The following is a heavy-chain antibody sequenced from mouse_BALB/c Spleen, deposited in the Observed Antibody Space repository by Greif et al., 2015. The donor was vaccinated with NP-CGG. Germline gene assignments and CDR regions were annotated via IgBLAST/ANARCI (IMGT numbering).Heavy chain of an antibody. CDR2: IYPGNVNT. CDR1: GYTFTSYY. Sequence: VQLQQSGPELVKPGASVRISCKASGYTFTSYYIHWVKQRPGQGLEWIGWIYPGNVNTKYNEKFKGKATLTADKSSSTAYMQLSSVTSEDSAVYFCARWGRSGGNYGFYAMDYWGQGTSVTVSS. CDR3: ARWGRSGGNYGFYAMDY. J-gene: IGHJ4*01. V-gene: IGHV1S56*01. D-gene: IGHD2-1*01.